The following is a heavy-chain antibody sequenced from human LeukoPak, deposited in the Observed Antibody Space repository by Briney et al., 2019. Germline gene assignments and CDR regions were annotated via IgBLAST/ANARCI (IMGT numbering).Heavy chain of an antibody. Sequence: GGSLRLSCAVSGFTFSSYAMNWVRQAPGKGLEWVTAISGSGGSTYYADSVKGRFTISRDNSKNTLFLQMNSLRAEDTAVYYCAKDKYGLPHSSGWPEAFDYWGQRTLVTVSS. CDR3: AKDKYGLPHSSGWPEAFDY. CDR2: ISGSGGST. D-gene: IGHD6-19*01. V-gene: IGHV3-23*01. J-gene: IGHJ4*02. CDR1: GFTFSSYA.